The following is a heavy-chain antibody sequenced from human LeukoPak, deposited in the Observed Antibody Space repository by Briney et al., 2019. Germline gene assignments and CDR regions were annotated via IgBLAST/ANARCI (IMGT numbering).Heavy chain of an antibody. V-gene: IGHV3-23*01. CDR3: AKGNSSSWYAPLDY. CDR1: GFTFSGYA. D-gene: IGHD6-13*01. J-gene: IGHJ4*02. CDR2: ISGSGGST. Sequence: PGGSPRLSCAASGFTFSGYAMSWVRQAPGKGLEWVSAISGSGGSTYYADSVKGRFTISRDNSKNTLYLQMNSLRAEDTAVYYCAKGNSSSWYAPLDYWGQGTLVTVSS.